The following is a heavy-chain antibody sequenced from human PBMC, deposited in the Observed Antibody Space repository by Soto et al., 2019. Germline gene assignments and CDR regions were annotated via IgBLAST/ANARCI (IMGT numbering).Heavy chain of an antibody. J-gene: IGHJ4*02. CDR1: GGTFSTDA. V-gene: IGHV1-69*12. Sequence: QVQLVQSGAEVKKPGSSVKVSCKASGGTFSTDAISWVRQAPGQGLEWMGGIIPIFGTANYAQKFQGRVTITAGESARTAYMELSRLRSEDTAVYFCARGSSTRYYAYWGQGTLVTVSS. CDR3: ARGSSTRYYAY. CDR2: IIPIFGTA. D-gene: IGHD6-13*01.